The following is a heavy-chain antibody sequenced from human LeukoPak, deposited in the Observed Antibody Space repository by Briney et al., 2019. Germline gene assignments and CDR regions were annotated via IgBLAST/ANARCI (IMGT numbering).Heavy chain of an antibody. CDR1: GFTFSSYS. V-gene: IGHV3-48*01. CDR3: ASSTASRAFDM. J-gene: IGHJ3*02. Sequence: GGSLRLSCAASGFTFSSYSMNWVRQAPGKGLEWFSYISNGSSTIYYADSVKGRFTISRDNAKNSLYVQMNSLRAEDTAVYYCASSTASRAFDMWGQGTMVTVSS. D-gene: IGHD3-3*02. CDR2: ISNGSSTI.